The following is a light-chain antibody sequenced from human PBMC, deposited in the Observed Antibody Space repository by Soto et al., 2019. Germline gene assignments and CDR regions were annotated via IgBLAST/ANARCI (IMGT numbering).Light chain of an antibody. J-gene: IGKJ1*01. CDR1: QSVSSN. Sequence: EIGMTHSPVTLSVCPGERATLSCRASQSVSSNLAWYQQKPGQAPSLLIYGASTRATGSPDRFSASGSATEFTLTISSLQSEDFAVYYGQQYHDWPRTFGQGTKVDIK. CDR3: QQYHDWPRT. CDR2: GAS. V-gene: IGKV3-15*01.